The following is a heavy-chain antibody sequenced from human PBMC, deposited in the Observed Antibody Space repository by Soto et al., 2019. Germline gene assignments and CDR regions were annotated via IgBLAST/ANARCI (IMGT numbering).Heavy chain of an antibody. J-gene: IGHJ5*02. CDR3: ARGQRALITYGPFDP. Sequence: GSLRLSCAASGFTVSSNYMSWVRQAPGKGLEWVSVIYSGGYTYYTDSVKGRFTISRDESKNTLFLHMNSLRAADTAVYYCARGQRALITYGPFDPWGQGTLVTVSS. V-gene: IGHV3-53*01. CDR2: IYSGGYT. D-gene: IGHD4-17*01. CDR1: GFTVSSNY.